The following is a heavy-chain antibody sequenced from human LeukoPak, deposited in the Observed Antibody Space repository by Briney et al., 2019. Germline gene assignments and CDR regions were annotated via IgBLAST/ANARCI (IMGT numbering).Heavy chain of an antibody. V-gene: IGHV1-69*05. D-gene: IGHD1-26*01. CDR2: IIPIFGTA. CDR3: ARGDVGATNPFDI. J-gene: IGHJ3*02. Sequence: SVKVSCKASGGTFSSYAISWVRQAPGQGLEWMGGIIPIFGTANYAQKFQGRVTITTDESTSTAYMELSSLRSEDTAVYYCARGDVGATNPFDIGAKGKRVTVS. CDR1: GGTFSSYA.